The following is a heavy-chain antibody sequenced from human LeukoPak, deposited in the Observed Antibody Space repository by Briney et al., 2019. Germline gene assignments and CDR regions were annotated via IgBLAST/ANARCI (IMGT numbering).Heavy chain of an antibody. D-gene: IGHD6-6*01. CDR2: ISYDGSNK. Sequence: PGGSLRLSCAASGFTFSSYGMHWVRQAPGKGLEWVALISYDGSNKYYADSVKGRFTISRDNSKNTLYLQMNSLRAEDTAVYYCVSQLVHGFGYWGQGTLVTVSS. J-gene: IGHJ4*02. V-gene: IGHV3-30*03. CDR1: GFTFSSYG. CDR3: VSQLVHGFGY.